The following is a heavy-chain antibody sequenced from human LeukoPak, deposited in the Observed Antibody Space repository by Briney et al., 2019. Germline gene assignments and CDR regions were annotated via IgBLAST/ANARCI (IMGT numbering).Heavy chain of an antibody. CDR2: ISGGGHST. D-gene: IGHD3-10*01. V-gene: IGHV3-23*01. J-gene: IGHJ4*02. Sequence: PGGSLRLSCAASGFTFSYHAMSWVRQTPGKGLEWVSAISGGGHSTYYADSVKGRFTISRDNSKNTLYLQMNSLRAEDTAVYYCAKALGYGSGSPYYFDYWGQGTLVTVSS. CDR1: GFTFSYHA. CDR3: AKALGYGSGSPYYFDY.